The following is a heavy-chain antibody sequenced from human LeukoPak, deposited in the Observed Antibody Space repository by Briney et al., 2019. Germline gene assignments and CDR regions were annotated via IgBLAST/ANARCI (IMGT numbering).Heavy chain of an antibody. V-gene: IGHV4-34*01. Sequence: SETLSLTCAVYGRSFSGYYWSWIRQPPGKGLEWIGEINHSGSTNYNPSLKSRVTISVDTSKNQFSLKLSSVTAADTAVYYCATNDCSSTSCYFGYWGQGTLDTVSS. CDR1: GRSFSGYY. CDR3: ATNDCSSTSCYFGY. J-gene: IGHJ4*02. CDR2: INHSGST. D-gene: IGHD2-2*01.